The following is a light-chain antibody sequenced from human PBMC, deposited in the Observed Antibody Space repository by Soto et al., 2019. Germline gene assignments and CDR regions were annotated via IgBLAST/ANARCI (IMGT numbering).Light chain of an antibody. CDR2: QVS. CDR1: SSDVGGYNY. Sequence: QSALTQPASVSGSPGQSITISCTGTSSDVGGYNYVSWYQQHPGKAPKLIVFQVSFRPSAVSDRFSGSKSDNTASLTISGLQTEDEADYYCAAWDDSLSGWVFGGGTKLTVL. CDR3: AAWDDSLSGWV. J-gene: IGLJ3*02. V-gene: IGLV2-14*01.